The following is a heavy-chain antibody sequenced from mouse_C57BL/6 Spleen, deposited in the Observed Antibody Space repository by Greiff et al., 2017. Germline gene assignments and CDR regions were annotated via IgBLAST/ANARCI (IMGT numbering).Heavy chain of an antibody. CDR1: GYTFTSYW. D-gene: IGHD1-2*01. V-gene: IGHV1-64*01. J-gene: IGHJ2*01. CDR3: ARNYGGFDY. Sequence: VELVKPGASVKLSCKASGYTFTSYWMHWVKQRPGQGLEWIGMIHPNSGSTNYNEKFKSKATLTVDKSSSTAYMQLSSLTSEDSAVYYCARNYGGFDYWGQGTTLTVSS. CDR2: IHPNSGST.